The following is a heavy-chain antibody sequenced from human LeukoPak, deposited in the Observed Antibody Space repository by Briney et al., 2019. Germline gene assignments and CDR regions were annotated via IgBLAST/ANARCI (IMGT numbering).Heavy chain of an antibody. CDR2: ISYDGSNK. V-gene: IGHV3-30*03. Sequence: GGSLRLSCAASGFTFSSYGMHWVRQAPGKGLEWVAVISYDGSNKYYADSVKGRFTISRDNSKNTLYLQMNSLRAEDTAVYYCARDFGGDDSSGHKPKYCFDYWGQGTLVTVSS. CDR3: ARDFGGDDSSGHKPKYCFDY. CDR1: GFTFSSYG. D-gene: IGHD3-22*01. J-gene: IGHJ4*02.